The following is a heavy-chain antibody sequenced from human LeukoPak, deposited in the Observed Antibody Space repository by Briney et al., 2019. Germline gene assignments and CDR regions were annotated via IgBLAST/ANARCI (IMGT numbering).Heavy chain of an antibody. Sequence: NPSETLSLTCAVYGGSFSGYYWSWIRQPPGKGLEWIGEINHSGSTNYNPSLKSRVTISVDTSKNQFSLKLSSVTAADTAVYYCARLDQGAVAGYDAFDIWGQGTMVTISS. CDR3: ARLDQGAVAGYDAFDI. D-gene: IGHD6-19*01. J-gene: IGHJ3*02. CDR2: INHSGST. CDR1: GGSFSGYY. V-gene: IGHV4-34*01.